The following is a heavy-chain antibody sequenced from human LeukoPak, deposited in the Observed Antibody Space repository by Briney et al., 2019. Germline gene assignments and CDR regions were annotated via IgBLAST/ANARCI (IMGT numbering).Heavy chain of an antibody. V-gene: IGHV3-53*01. D-gene: IGHD6-13*01. Sequence: GGSLRLSCAASGFTVSSNYMSWVRQAPGKGLEWVSVIYSGGSTYYADSVKGRFTISRDNSKNTLYLQMNSLRAEGTAVYYCASFSSSWYREDYWGQGTLVTVSS. CDR2: IYSGGST. CDR1: GFTVSSNY. CDR3: ASFSSSWYREDY. J-gene: IGHJ4*02.